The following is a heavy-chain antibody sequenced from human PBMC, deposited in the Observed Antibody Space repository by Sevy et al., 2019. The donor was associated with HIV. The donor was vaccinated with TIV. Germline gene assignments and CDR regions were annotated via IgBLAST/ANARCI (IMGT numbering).Heavy chain of an antibody. D-gene: IGHD3-16*01. CDR2: ISSSSSYI. V-gene: IGHV3-21*01. J-gene: IGHJ3*02. Sequence: GGSLRLSCAASGFTFSSYSMNWVRQAPGKGLEWVPSISSSSSYIYYADSVKGRFTISRDNAKNSLYLQMNSLRAEDTAVYYCARDTTMITFGDAFDIWGQGTMVTVSS. CDR1: GFTFSSYS. CDR3: ARDTTMITFGDAFDI.